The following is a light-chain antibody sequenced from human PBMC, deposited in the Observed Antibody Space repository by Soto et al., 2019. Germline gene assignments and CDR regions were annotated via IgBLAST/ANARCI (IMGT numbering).Light chain of an antibody. V-gene: IGKV4-1*01. CDR1: QSVSYTSNKKNY. CDR3: QDYYSRLWT. Sequence: DIVMTQSPDLLAVSLGERATINCRSSQSVSYTSNKKNYLAWYQQKVGQPPKLLFYWASTRVSGVPDRFSGSGSGTDFTLTISSLEADDVAVYYCQDYYSRLWTFGQGTKVQ. J-gene: IGKJ1*01. CDR2: WAS.